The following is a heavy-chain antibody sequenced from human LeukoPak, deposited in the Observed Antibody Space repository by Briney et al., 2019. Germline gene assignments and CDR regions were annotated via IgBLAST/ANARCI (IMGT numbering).Heavy chain of an antibody. CDR2: ISGSGGST. J-gene: IGHJ4*02. V-gene: IGHV3-23*01. D-gene: IGHD2-21*01. Sequence: GGSLRLSCAASGFTFSSYAMSWVRQAPGRGLECVSAISGSGGSTYYADSVKGQFTISRDNSKNTLYLQMNSLRAEDTAVYYCAKFLPTHIVVANYYFDYWGQGTLVTVSS. CDR3: AKFLPTHIVVANYYFDY. CDR1: GFTFSSYA.